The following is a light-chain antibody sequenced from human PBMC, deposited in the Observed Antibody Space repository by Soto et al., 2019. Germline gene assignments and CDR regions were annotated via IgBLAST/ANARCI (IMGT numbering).Light chain of an antibody. Sequence: QSVLTQPASVSGSAGQSITISCSGTMRDVGAYNLVSWYQQHPGTAPKLIIYEVRNRPSGISSRFSGSRSGNTASLTISGAPAEDEGHYYCSAYTARSTLVFGGGTKVTVL. CDR3: SAYTARSTLV. CDR2: EVR. CDR1: MRDVGAYNL. J-gene: IGLJ3*02. V-gene: IGLV2-14*01.